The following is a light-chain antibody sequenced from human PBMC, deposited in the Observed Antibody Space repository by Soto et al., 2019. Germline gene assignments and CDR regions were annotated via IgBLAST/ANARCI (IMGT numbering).Light chain of an antibody. J-gene: IGKJ1*01. V-gene: IGKV3-15*01. Sequence: EIVMTQSPATLSVSPGERATLSCRASQSVSSNLAWYQQKPGQAPRLLIYGASTRATGIPARLSGSGSGTEFTLTISSLQSEDFAVYYCQQYNNWARTFGQGTKV. CDR3: QQYNNWART. CDR2: GAS. CDR1: QSVSSN.